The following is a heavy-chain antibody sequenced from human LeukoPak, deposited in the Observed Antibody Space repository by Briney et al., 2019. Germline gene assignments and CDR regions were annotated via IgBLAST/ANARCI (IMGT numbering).Heavy chain of an antibody. J-gene: IGHJ6*03. V-gene: IGHV4-59*01. CDR1: GGSISSYY. CDR2: IYYSGST. D-gene: IGHD4-23*01. Sequence: SETLSLTCTGSGGSISSYYWSWLRQPPGKGLEWLGYIYYSGSTNYNPSLKSRVTISVDTSKNQFSLKLSSVTAADTAVYYCASDAGNHYYYYMDVWGKGTTVTVSS. CDR3: ASDAGNHYYYYMDV.